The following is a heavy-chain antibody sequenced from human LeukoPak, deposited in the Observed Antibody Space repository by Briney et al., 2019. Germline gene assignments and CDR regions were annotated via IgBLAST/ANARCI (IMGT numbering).Heavy chain of an antibody. CDR1: GGSFSVYY. V-gene: IGHV4-34*01. D-gene: IGHD3-3*01. CDR2: INHSGGT. Sequence: SETLSLTCAVYGGSFSVYYWSWIRQPPGKGLEWIGEINHSGGTNYSSSLKSRVTISVDTSKNQFSLQLSSVTAADTAVYYCARVGFTIFGVVIKKDYYYMDVWGKGTTVTVSS. CDR3: ARVGFTIFGVVIKKDYYYMDV. J-gene: IGHJ6*03.